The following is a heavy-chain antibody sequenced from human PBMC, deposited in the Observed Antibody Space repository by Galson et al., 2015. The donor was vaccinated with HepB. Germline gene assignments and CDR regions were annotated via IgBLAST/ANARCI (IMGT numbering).Heavy chain of an antibody. CDR1: GFTFKIYN. Sequence: SLRLSCAASGFTFKIYNMNWVRQAPGKRLEWVSYISSGSSTISYADSVKGRFTISRDNAKNSLYLQMNSLRAEDTAVYFCAKADNYESYFDYWGQGTLVTVSS. CDR2: ISSGSSTI. V-gene: IGHV3-48*01. CDR3: AKADNYESYFDY. D-gene: IGHD1-1*01. J-gene: IGHJ4*02.